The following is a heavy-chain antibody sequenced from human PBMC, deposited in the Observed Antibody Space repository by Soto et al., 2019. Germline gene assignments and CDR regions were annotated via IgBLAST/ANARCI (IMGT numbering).Heavy chain of an antibody. D-gene: IGHD3-16*01. J-gene: IGHJ5*02. V-gene: IGHV3-23*01. Sequence: PGGSLRLSCAASGFTFSSHAMSWVRQAPGKGLEWVSAISGSGGNTYYADSVKGRFTISRDNSKITLYLQMNSLRAEDTAVYYCAKDGSLGGEDWFDHWGQGTLVTVSS. CDR2: ISGSGGNT. CDR3: AKDGSLGGEDWFDH. CDR1: GFTFSSHA.